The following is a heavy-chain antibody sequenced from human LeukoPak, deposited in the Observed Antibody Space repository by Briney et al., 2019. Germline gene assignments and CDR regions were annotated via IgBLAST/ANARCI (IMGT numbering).Heavy chain of an antibody. CDR3: AKAGAVVVVVAKFFDY. V-gene: IGHV3-23*01. Sequence: GGSLTLSCAASGFTFSSYAMSWVRQAPGKGLEWVSAISGSGDSTNYADSVKGRFTISRDNSKNTLYLQMNSLRAEDTAVYYCAKAGAVVVVVAKFFDYWGQGTLVTVSS. D-gene: IGHD2-15*01. CDR1: GFTFSSYA. J-gene: IGHJ4*02. CDR2: ISGSGDST.